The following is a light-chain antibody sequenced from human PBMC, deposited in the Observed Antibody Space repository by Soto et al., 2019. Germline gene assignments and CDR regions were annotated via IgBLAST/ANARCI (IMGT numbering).Light chain of an antibody. CDR2: AAS. J-gene: IGKJ3*01. Sequence: DIQLTQSPSFLYASEGDRVTITCRASQGISSYLAWYQQKPGKAPKVLIYAASTLQSGVPSRFSGSGSGTEFTLTISSLQPEDFATYYCQQVNSYPLTFGPGTKVDIK. CDR1: QGISSY. V-gene: IGKV1-9*01. CDR3: QQVNSYPLT.